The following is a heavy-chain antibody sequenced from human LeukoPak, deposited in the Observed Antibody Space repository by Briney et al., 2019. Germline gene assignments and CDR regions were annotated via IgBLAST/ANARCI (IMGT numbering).Heavy chain of an antibody. V-gene: IGHV1-18*01. D-gene: IGHD6-13*01. CDR2: ISAYNGNT. Sequence: GASVKVSCKASGYTFTSYGISWVRQAPGQGLEWMGWISAYNGNTNYAQKLQGRVTMTTDTSTSTAYMELRSLRSDDTAVYYCARAGLAAGDYYYYYGMDVWGQGTTVTVSS. J-gene: IGHJ6*02. CDR1: GYTFTSYG. CDR3: ARAGLAAGDYYYYYGMDV.